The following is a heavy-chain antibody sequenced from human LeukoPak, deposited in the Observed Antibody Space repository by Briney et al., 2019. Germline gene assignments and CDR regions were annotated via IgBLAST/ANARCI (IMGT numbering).Heavy chain of an antibody. D-gene: IGHD1-1*01. J-gene: IGHJ3*02. CDR1: EFSVKYNY. Sequence: PGGSLRLSCGASEFSVKYNYMTWVRQAPGKGLEWVSLLYSAGSTNYADSVKGRFTISRDDSKNTVYLQMNSLRAEDTAVYYCARWTNFHAFDIWGQGTLVTVSS. CDR3: ARWTNFHAFDI. CDR2: LYSAGST. V-gene: IGHV3-53*01.